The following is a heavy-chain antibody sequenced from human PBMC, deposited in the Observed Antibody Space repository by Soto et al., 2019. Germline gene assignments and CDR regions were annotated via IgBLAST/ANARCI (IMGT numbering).Heavy chain of an antibody. J-gene: IGHJ2*01. CDR1: GFTFSSYA. Sequence: EVQLLESGGGLVQPEGSLRLSCAASGFTFSSYAMSWVRQAPGKGLEWVSAISGSGGSTYYADSVKGRFTISRDNSKNTLYLQMNSLRAEDTAVYYCAKDCTNGVCPYWYFDLWGRGTLVTVSS. V-gene: IGHV3-23*01. CDR3: AKDCTNGVCPYWYFDL. CDR2: ISGSGGST. D-gene: IGHD2-8*01.